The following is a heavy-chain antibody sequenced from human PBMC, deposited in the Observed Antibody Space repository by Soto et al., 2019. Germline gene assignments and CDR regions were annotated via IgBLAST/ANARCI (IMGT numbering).Heavy chain of an antibody. D-gene: IGHD2-21*01. Sequence: PSETLSLTCAVYGGSFSGYYWSWIRQPPGKGLEWSGEINHSGSTNYNPSLKSRVTISVDTSKNQFSLKLSSVTAADTAVYYCARGVPARPKMATIVGVIDYWGQGTLVTVSS. J-gene: IGHJ4*02. V-gene: IGHV4-34*01. CDR1: GGSFSGYY. CDR2: INHSGST. CDR3: ARGVPARPKMATIVGVIDY.